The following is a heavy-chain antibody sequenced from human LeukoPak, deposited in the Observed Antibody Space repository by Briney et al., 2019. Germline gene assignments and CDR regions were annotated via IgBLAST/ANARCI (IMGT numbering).Heavy chain of an antibody. CDR2: IYYSGST. V-gene: IGHV4-59*08. D-gene: IGHD3-10*01. J-gene: IGHJ4*02. CDR3: ARQYRSGSYYDY. Sequence: PSETLSLTCTVSGGSISSYYWSWIRQPPGKGLEWIGYIYYSGSTNYNPSLKSRVTISVDTSKNQFSLKLSSVTAADTAVYYCARQYRSGSYYDYWGQGTLVTVSS. CDR1: GGSISSYY.